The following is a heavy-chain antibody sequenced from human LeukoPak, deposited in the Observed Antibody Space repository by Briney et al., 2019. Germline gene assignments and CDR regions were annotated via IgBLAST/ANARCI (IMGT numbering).Heavy chain of an antibody. CDR2: ISAYNGNT. V-gene: IGHV1-18*04. D-gene: IGHD6-19*01. Sequence: ASVKVSCKASGYTFTSYYMHWVRQAPGQGLEWMGWISAYNGNTNYAQKLQGRVTMTTDTSTSTAYMELRSLRSDDTAVYYCALSGWYEEVYYWGQGTLVTVSS. J-gene: IGHJ4*02. CDR3: ALSGWYEEVYY. CDR1: GYTFTSYY.